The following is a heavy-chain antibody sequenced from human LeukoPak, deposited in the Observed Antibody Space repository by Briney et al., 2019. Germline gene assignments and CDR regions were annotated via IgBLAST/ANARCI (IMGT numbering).Heavy chain of an antibody. Sequence: SETLSLTCAVYGGSFSGYYWSWIRQPPGKGLEWIWEINHSGSTNYNPSLKSRVTISVDTSKNQFSLKLSSVTAADTAVYYCAREGGQLQIPYGGYMDVWGKGTTVTVSS. J-gene: IGHJ6*03. CDR3: AREGGQLQIPYGGYMDV. CDR1: GGSFSGYY. CDR2: INHSGST. V-gene: IGHV4-34*01. D-gene: IGHD2-2*01.